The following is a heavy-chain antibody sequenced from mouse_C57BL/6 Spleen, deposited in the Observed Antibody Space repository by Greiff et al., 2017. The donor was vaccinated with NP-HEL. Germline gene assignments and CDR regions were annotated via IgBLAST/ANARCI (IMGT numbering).Heavy chain of an antibody. CDR1: GFTFNTYA. D-gene: IGHD2-3*01. CDR2: IRRKSSNYAT. V-gene: IGHV10-3*01. J-gene: IGHJ4*01. Sequence: EVKLVESGGGLVQPKGSLKLSCAASGFTFNTYAMHWVRQAPGQGLEWVARIRRKSSNYATYYADSVKDRFTISRDDSQSMLYLQMNNLKTEDTAMYYCVREGWSLYYAMDYWGQGTSVTVSS. CDR3: VREGWSLYYAMDY.